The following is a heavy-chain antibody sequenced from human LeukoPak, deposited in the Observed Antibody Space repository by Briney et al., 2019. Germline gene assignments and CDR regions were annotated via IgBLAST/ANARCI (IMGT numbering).Heavy chain of an antibody. V-gene: IGHV3-74*01. Sequence: GGSLRLSCAASGFTFNNYWMTWVRQAPGKGLVWVSRINSDGSSTNYADSVKGRFTISRDNAKNTLYLQVNSLRAEDTAVYYCARVGATTWYWGQGTLVTVSS. CDR3: ARVGATTWY. J-gene: IGHJ4*02. CDR2: INSDGSST. CDR1: GFTFNNYW. D-gene: IGHD1-26*01.